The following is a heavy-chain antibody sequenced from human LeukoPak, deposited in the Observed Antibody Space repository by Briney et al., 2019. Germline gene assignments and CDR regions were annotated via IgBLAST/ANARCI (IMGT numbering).Heavy chain of an antibody. CDR3: ARTYYYGSGSWNYFDY. J-gene: IGHJ4*02. D-gene: IGHD3-10*01. CDR1: GFTFSSYA. CDR2: ISGSGGST. Sequence: GGSLRLSCATSGFTFSSYAMSWVRQAPGKGLEWVSAISGSGGSTYYADSVKGRFTISRDNSKNTLYLQMSSLRAEDTAVYYCARTYYYGSGSWNYFDYWGQGTLVTVSS. V-gene: IGHV3-23*01.